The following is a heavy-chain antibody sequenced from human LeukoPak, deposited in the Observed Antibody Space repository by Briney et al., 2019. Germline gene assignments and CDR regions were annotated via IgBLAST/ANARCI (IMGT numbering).Heavy chain of an antibody. CDR3: ARGAAARRSDY. V-gene: IGHV4-34*01. D-gene: IGHD6-6*01. CDR2: INHSGSA. J-gene: IGHJ4*02. Sequence: SETLSLTCAVFGGSFSGYYWTWIRQSPGKGLEWIGQINHSGSANYNRSLKSRVTITIESSKNQFSLELSSVTAADTAVYYCARGAAARRSDYWGQGTLVTVSS. CDR1: GGSFSGYY.